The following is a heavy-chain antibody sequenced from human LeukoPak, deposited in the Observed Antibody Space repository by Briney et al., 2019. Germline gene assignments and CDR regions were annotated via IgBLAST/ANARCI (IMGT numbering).Heavy chain of an antibody. J-gene: IGHJ4*02. D-gene: IGHD5-18*01. V-gene: IGHV1-2*02. CDR3: ARENSYRQYGVQLPNDY. Sequence: ASVKVSCKASGYTFTGYYMHWVRQAPRQGLEWMGWINPNSGDTNYAQKFQGRVTMTRDTSISTVYMELSRLRSDDTAVYYCARENSYRQYGVQLPNDYWGQGTLVTVSS. CDR2: INPNSGDT. CDR1: GYTFTGYY.